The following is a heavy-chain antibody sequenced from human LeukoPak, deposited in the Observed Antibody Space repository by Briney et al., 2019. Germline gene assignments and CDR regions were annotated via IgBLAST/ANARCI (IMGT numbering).Heavy chain of an antibody. J-gene: IGHJ4*02. Sequence: SETLSLTCAVYGGSFCGYYWSWIRQPPGKGLEWIGEINHSGSTNYNPSLKSRVTISVDTSKNQFSLKLSSVTAADTAVYYCARGDGRDGYKGRLDYWGQGTLVTVSS. D-gene: IGHD5-24*01. CDR1: GGSFCGYY. CDR2: INHSGST. V-gene: IGHV4-34*01. CDR3: ARGDGRDGYKGRLDY.